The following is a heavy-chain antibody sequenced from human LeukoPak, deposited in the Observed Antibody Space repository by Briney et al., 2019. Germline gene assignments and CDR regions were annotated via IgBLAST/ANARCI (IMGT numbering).Heavy chain of an antibody. D-gene: IGHD1-26*01. CDR1: GGSISSYY. J-gene: IGHJ3*02. CDR3: AREEWDLRAFDI. CDR2: IYTSGST. V-gene: IGHV4-4*08. Sequence: KPSETLSLTCTVSGGSISSYYWSWIRQPPGKGLEWIGRIYTSGSTNYNPSLKSRVTISVDTSKNQFSLKLSSVTAADTAVYYCAREEWDLRAFDIWGQGTMVTVSS.